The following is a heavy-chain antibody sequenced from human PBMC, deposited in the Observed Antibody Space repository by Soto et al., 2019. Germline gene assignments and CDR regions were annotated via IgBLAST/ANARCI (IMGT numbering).Heavy chain of an antibody. J-gene: IGHJ4*02. Sequence: QVQLVQSGAELKKPGASVKVSCKASGYTFSNYDMNWVRQATGQGPEWIGWVNPNNGDTGYTQKFKGRVTLTTDISTTTAYMELTSLLSEDTAIYYCAKVSRKGCAIDFDYWGQGTLITVSS. D-gene: IGHD3-22*01. V-gene: IGHV1-8*01. CDR1: GYTFSNYD. CDR2: VNPNNGDT. CDR3: AKVSRKGCAIDFDY.